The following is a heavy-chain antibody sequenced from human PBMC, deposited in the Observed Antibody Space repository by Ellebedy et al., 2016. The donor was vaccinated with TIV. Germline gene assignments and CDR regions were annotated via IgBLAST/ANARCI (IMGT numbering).Heavy chain of an antibody. V-gene: IGHV3-74*01. CDR2: INTDGSTI. CDR1: GFTFSSYW. Sequence: GGSLRLXXAASGFTFSSYWMHWVRQAPEKGLLWVSRINTDGSTINYADSVKGRFTISRDKSKNTLSLQMDSLRVEDTAVYYCARDRVGGFDHWGQGTLVTVSS. D-gene: IGHD1-26*01. J-gene: IGHJ5*02. CDR3: ARDRVGGFDH.